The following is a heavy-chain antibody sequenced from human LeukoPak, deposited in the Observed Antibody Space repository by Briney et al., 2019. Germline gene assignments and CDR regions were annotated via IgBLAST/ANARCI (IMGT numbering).Heavy chain of an antibody. CDR2: IYPGDSDT. J-gene: IGHJ4*02. D-gene: IGHD6-13*01. Sequence: GESLKISCKGSGHSFATYWIAWVRQMPGKGLEWMGIIYPGDSDTRYSPSFQGQVTISADKSIFIAYLQWSSLKASDTAMYYCARHPNSLAASDYWGQGTLVTVSS. CDR1: GHSFATYW. CDR3: ARHPNSLAASDY. V-gene: IGHV5-51*01.